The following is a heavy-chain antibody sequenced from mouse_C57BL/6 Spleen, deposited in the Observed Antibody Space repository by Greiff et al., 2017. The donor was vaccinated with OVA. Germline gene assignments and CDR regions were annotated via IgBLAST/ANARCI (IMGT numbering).Heavy chain of an antibody. CDR2: IDPEDGDT. CDR1: GFNIKDYY. CDR3: ISAYYSKEGYFDV. D-gene: IGHD2-5*01. J-gene: IGHJ1*03. V-gene: IGHV14-1*01. Sequence: EVKVVESGAELVRPGASVKLSCTASGFNIKDYYMHWVKQRPEQGLEWIGRIDPEDGDTEYAPKFQGKATMTADTSSNTAYLQLSSLTSEDTAVYYCISAYYSKEGYFDVWGTGTTVTVSS.